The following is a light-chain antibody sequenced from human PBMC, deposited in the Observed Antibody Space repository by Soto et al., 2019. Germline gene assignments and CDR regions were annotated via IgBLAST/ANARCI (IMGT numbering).Light chain of an antibody. V-gene: IGKV3-20*01. CDR1: QSVSSSY. CDR2: GAS. Sequence: EIVLTQSPGTLSLSPGERATLSCRASQSVSSSYLAWYQQKPGQAPRLLIYGASSRATGIPDRFSGSGSGTDFTLTTSILEPEDFAVYYCQQYGSSPITFGQGTRLAIK. J-gene: IGKJ5*01. CDR3: QQYGSSPIT.